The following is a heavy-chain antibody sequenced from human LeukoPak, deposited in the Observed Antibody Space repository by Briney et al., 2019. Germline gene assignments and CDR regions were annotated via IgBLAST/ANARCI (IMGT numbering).Heavy chain of an antibody. V-gene: IGHV3-74*01. CDR1: GFTFSSYS. J-gene: IGHJ4*02. D-gene: IGHD2-21*01. CDR2: VRSDGSAT. Sequence: PGGSLRLSCAASGFTFSSYSMNWVRQAPGTGLVWVSRVRSDGSATAYADSVKGRFTISRDNAKNTLYLQMNSLRAEDTAVHYCARGDVVATSGPFDYWGQGTLVTVSS. CDR3: ARGDVVATSGPFDY.